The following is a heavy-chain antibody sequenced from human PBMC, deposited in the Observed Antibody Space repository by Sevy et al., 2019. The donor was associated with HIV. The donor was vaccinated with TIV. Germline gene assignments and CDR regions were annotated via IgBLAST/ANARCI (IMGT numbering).Heavy chain of an antibody. V-gene: IGHV3-30*02. CDR1: GFTFSSYG. Sequence: GGSLRLSCAASGFTFSSYGMHWVRQAPGKGLEWVAFIRYDGSNKYYADSVKGRFTISRDNSKNTLYLQMNSLRAEDTAVYYCAKDAQWELPYYYGMDVWGQGITVTVSS. CDR3: AKDAQWELPYYYGMDV. J-gene: IGHJ6*02. D-gene: IGHD1-26*01. CDR2: IRYDGSNK.